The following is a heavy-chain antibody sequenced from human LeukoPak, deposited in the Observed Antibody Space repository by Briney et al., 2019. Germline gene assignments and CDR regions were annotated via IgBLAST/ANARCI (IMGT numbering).Heavy chain of an antibody. CDR1: GFTFSSYA. Sequence: PGRSLRLSCAASGFTFSSYAMHWVRQAPGKGLEWVAVISYDGSNKYYADSVKGRFTISRDNSKNTLYLQMNSLRAEDTAVYYCARGPRGYSYGYLLYWGQGTLVTVSS. CDR3: ARGPRGYSYGYLLY. CDR2: ISYDGSNK. V-gene: IGHV3-30*04. D-gene: IGHD5-18*01. J-gene: IGHJ4*02.